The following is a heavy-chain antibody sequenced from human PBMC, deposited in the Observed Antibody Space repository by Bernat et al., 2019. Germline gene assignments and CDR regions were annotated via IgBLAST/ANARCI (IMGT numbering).Heavy chain of an antibody. J-gene: IGHJ4*02. V-gene: IGHV3-21*05. CDR3: VRDDMWAFDY. Sequence: EVHLVESGGGLVKPGESLRLSCAASGFTFSDYPMNWVRQTPGKGLEWISHIRSNSDYISYGDSVKGRFTISRDNGKNSLYLQMNSLRAEDTAVYYCVRDDMWAFDYWGQGTLVTVSS. CDR2: IRSNSDYI. D-gene: IGHD1-26*01. CDR1: GFTFSDYP.